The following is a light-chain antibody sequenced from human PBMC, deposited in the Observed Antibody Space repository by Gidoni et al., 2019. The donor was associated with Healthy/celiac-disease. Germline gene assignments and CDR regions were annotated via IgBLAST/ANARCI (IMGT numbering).Light chain of an antibody. CDR1: QSISSY. Sequence: DIQMTQSPSSLSASVGDRVTITCRASQSISSYLNWYQQKPGKAPKLLIYAASSLQSGVPSRFSGIGSGTDFTLTISSLQPEDFATYYCQQSYSTLTFXQXTRLEIK. CDR3: QQSYSTLT. J-gene: IGKJ5*01. V-gene: IGKV1-39*01. CDR2: AAS.